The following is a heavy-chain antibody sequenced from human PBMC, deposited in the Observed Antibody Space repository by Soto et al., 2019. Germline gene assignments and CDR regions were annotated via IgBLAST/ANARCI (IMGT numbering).Heavy chain of an antibody. V-gene: IGHV4-59*08. CDR2: IYYSGTT. CDR1: GGSISTYY. CDR3: AGSGYYHNSGMDV. Sequence: SETLSLTCTVSGGSISTYYWSWIRQPPGKGLEWIGHIYYSGTTNYNPSLKSRVTISVVTSKNQFSLKLSSVTAADMVVYYCAGSGYYHNSGMDVWGQGTTVTVSS. D-gene: IGHD3-22*01. J-gene: IGHJ6*02.